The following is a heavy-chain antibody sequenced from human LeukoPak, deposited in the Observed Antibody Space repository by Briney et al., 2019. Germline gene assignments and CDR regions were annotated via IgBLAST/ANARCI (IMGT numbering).Heavy chain of an antibody. CDR2: TYYRSKWYN. V-gene: IGHV6-1*01. CDR3: ARARYSSGWYQVFYYYYGMDV. Sequence: SQTLSLTCALSEDSVSSNSAARNWIRQSPSRGLEWLGRTYYRSKWYNDYAVSVKSRITINPDTSKNQFSLQLNSVTPEDTAVYYCARARYSSGWYQVFYYYYGMDVWGQGTTVTVSS. D-gene: IGHD6-19*01. J-gene: IGHJ6*02. CDR1: EDSVSSNSAA.